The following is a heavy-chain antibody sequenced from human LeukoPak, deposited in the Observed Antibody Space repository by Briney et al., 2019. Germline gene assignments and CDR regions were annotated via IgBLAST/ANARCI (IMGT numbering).Heavy chain of an antibody. CDR1: GFTFSSYE. D-gene: IGHD3-22*01. Sequence: GGSLRLSCAASGFTFSSYEMNWVRQAPGKGLEWVSYISSSGSTIYYADSVKGRFTISRDNAKNSLYLQMNSLRAEDTAVYYCARIGYSSGYLGEEYWGQGTLVTVSS. CDR2: ISSSGSTI. V-gene: IGHV3-48*03. J-gene: IGHJ4*02. CDR3: ARIGYSSGYLGEEY.